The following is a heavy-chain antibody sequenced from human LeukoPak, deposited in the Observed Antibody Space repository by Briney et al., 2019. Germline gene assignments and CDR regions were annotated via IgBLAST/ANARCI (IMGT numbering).Heavy chain of an antibody. D-gene: IGHD4-11*01. CDR2: IKQDGSEK. CDR1: GFTFSSYW. V-gene: IGHV3-7*01. Sequence: GGSLRLSCAASGFTFSSYWMSWVRQAPGKGLEWVANIKQDGSEKYYVDFVKGRFTISRDNAKNSLYLQMNSLRAEDTAVYYCARDLAYSNYPDAFDIWGQGTMVTVSS. J-gene: IGHJ3*02. CDR3: ARDLAYSNYPDAFDI.